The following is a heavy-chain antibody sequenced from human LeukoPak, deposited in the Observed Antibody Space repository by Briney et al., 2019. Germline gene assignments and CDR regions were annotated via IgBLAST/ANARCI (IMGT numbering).Heavy chain of an antibody. J-gene: IGHJ4*02. CDR1: GYTFAGYY. Sequence: ASVKVSCKASGYTFAGYYMHWVRQAPGQGLEWMGWINPNSGGTNYAQKFQGRVTMTRDTSISTAYMELSRLRSDDTAVYYCARESLSGTRPFDYWGQGTLVTVSS. V-gene: IGHV1-2*02. CDR2: INPNSGGT. CDR3: ARESLSGTRPFDY. D-gene: IGHD1-14*01.